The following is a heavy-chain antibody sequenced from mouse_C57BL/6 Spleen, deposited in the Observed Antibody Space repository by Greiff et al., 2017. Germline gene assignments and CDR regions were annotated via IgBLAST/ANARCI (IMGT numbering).Heavy chain of an antibody. D-gene: IGHD2-5*01. J-gene: IGHJ4*01. CDR3: ARPVNSNSYAMDY. Sequence: VQLQQSGAELVRPGTSVKVSCKASGYAFTNYLLEWVKQRPGQGLEWIGVINPGSGGTNYNEKFKGKATLTADKSSSTAYMQLSSLTSEDSAVYFCARPVNSNSYAMDYWGQGTSVTVSS. V-gene: IGHV1-54*01. CDR2: INPGSGGT. CDR1: GYAFTNYL.